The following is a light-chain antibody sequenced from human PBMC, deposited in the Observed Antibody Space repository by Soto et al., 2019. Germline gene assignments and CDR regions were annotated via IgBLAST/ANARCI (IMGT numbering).Light chain of an antibody. Sequence: QSVLTQPPSVSAAPGQKVTLSCSGSSSNIGNNYVSWYQQLPGTAPKLLIYENNKRPSGIPDRFSGSKSGTSATLGITGLQTGDEADYYCGTWDSSLSAAPVVFGGGTQLTVL. V-gene: IGLV1-51*02. CDR2: ENN. CDR3: GTWDSSLSAAPVV. CDR1: SSNIGNNY. J-gene: IGLJ2*01.